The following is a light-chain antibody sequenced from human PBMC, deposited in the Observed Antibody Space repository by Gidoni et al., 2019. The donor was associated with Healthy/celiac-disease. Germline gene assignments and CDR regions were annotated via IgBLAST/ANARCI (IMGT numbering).Light chain of an antibody. CDR2: AAS. J-gene: IGKJ1*01. CDR3: QQSYSTPWT. Sequence: DIQMTQSQSSLSASVGARVTITCRASQSISSYLNWYQQKPGKAPKLLIYAASSLQSGVPSRFSGSGSGTDFTLTISSLQPEDFATYYCQQSYSTPWTFGQGTKVEIK. CDR1: QSISSY. V-gene: IGKV1-39*01.